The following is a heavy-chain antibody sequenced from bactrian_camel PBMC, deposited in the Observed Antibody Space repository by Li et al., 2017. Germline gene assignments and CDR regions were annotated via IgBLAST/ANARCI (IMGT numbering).Heavy chain of an antibody. J-gene: IGHJ6*01. CDR1: GVTGGRHC. Sequence: HVQLVESGGGSVQAGGSLRLSCAASGVTGGRHCMAWFRQVPGKEREAVAAISPGGSRSYYTDSVKGRFTISRDNSKLSDDSKVTMYLLMNSLKPEDSAMYYCAADRCNLGVCRSNAVDFGYWGQGTQVTVS. CDR2: ISPGGSRS. V-gene: IGHV3S1*01. CDR3: AADRCNLGVCRSNAVDFGY. D-gene: IGHD1*01.